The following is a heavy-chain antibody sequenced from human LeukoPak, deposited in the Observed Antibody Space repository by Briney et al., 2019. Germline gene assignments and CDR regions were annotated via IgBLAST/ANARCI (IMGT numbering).Heavy chain of an antibody. V-gene: IGHV1-69*13. Sequence: SVKVSCKASGGTFSSHAISWVRQAPGQGLEWMGGIIPIFGTANYAQKFQGRVTIIADESTSTVYMELSSLRPEDTALYYCAKEGDYYGSGSHRDAFDMWGQGTMVTVSS. D-gene: IGHD3-10*01. J-gene: IGHJ3*02. CDR3: AKEGDYYGSGSHRDAFDM. CDR2: IIPIFGTA. CDR1: GGTFSSHA.